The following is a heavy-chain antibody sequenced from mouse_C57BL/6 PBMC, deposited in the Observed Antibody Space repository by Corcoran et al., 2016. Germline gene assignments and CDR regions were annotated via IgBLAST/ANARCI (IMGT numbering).Heavy chain of an antibody. V-gene: IGHV1-26*01. CDR2: INPNHGGT. D-gene: IGHD2-3*01. J-gene: IGHJ1*03. Sequence: VQLQQSGPELVKPGASVKISCKASGYTFTDYYMNWVKQSHGKSLEWIGDINPNHGGTSYNQKFKGKATLTVDKSSRTAYMELRSLTSEDSAVYYCARIYDGLWYVDGWGTGTTVTVSS. CDR3: ARIYDGLWYVDG. CDR1: GYTFTDYY.